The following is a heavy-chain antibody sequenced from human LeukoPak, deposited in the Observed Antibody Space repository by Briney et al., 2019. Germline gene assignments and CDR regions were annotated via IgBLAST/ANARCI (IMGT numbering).Heavy chain of an antibody. J-gene: IGHJ4*02. Sequence: PSETLSLTCTVSGGSISSSSYYWGWIRQPPGKGREWIGSIYYSGSTYYNPSLKSRVSISVDTSKNQFSLKLSSVTAADTAVYYCASQPYYYGSGSYYSIDYWGQGTLVTVSS. CDR3: ASQPYYYGSGSYYSIDY. D-gene: IGHD3-10*01. CDR2: IYYSGST. V-gene: IGHV4-39*07. CDR1: GGSISSSSYY.